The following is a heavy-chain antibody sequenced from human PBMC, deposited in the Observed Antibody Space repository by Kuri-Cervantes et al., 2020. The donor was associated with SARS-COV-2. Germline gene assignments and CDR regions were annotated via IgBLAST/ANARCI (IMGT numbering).Heavy chain of an antibody. CDR3: ARDKGGYSSGSFDY. V-gene: IGHV1-69*08. Sequence: SVKVSCKASGYTFTSYYISWVRQAPGQGLEWMGRIIPILGTANYAKKFQGRVTIAADKSTSTAYMELSNLRSEDTAVYYCARDKGGYSSGSFDYWGQGTLVTVSS. CDR1: GYTFTSYY. CDR2: IIPILGTA. D-gene: IGHD6-19*01. J-gene: IGHJ4*02.